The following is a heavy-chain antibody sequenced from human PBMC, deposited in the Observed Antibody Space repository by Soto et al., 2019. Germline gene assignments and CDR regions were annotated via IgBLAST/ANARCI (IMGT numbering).Heavy chain of an antibody. CDR1: GGTFSSYT. V-gene: IGHV1-69*02. D-gene: IGHD5-18*01. CDR3: ASGYSQDYYYYGMDV. J-gene: IGHJ6*02. CDR2: IIPILGIA. Sequence: QVQLVQSGAEVKKPGSSVKVSCKASGGTFSSYTISWVRQAPGQGLEWMGRIIPILGIANYAQKFQGRVTITADKSTSTAYMELSSLRSEDTAVYYCASGYSQDYYYYGMDVWGHGTTVTVSS.